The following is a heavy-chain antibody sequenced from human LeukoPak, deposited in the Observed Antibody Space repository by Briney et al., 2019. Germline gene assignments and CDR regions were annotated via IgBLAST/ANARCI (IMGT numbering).Heavy chain of an antibody. CDR2: INPNSGGT. CDR3: ARDLGDTLLQGVLYWFDP. J-gene: IGHJ5*02. Sequence: PGASVKVSCKASGYTFTGYYMHWVRQAPGQGLEWMGWINPNSGGTNYAQKFQGRVTMTRDTSINTAYMELTSLRSDDTAVYYCARDLGDTLLQGVLYWFDPWGQGTLVTVSS. D-gene: IGHD3-10*01. V-gene: IGHV1-2*02. CDR1: GYTFTGYY.